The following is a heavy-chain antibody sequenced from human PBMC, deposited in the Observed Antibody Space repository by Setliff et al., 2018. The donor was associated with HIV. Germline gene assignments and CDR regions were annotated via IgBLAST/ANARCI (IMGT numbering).Heavy chain of an antibody. Sequence: SVKVSCKGSGDTFTTYVVSWVRQAPGQGLEWMGGRSPIFSTTNYAQKFQGRVTITTDESTSRAYMELSSLRSEDTAVYYCAKTPLLYDSDNYVWGQGTLVTVSS. J-gene: IGHJ4*02. D-gene: IGHD3-10*02. V-gene: IGHV1-69*05. CDR1: GDTFTTYV. CDR3: AKTPLLYDSDNYV. CDR2: RSPIFSTT.